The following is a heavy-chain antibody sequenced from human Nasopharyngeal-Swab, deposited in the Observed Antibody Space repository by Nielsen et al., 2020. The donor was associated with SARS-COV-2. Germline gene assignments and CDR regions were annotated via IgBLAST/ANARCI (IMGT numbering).Heavy chain of an antibody. CDR3: AGDPNFDSSPSNWFDP. D-gene: IGHD6-6*01. Sequence: SSVTVSCKPSLGTFSSYGINWLRQAPPQALEWMGRIIPMFGTTTHAQKLQDTVPFTADASTTTTYMELTTLTSEDTAIYYCAGDPNFDSSPSNWFDPWGQGGLVTVSS. CDR2: IIPMFGTT. CDR1: LGTFSSYG. V-gene: IGHV1-69*13. J-gene: IGHJ5*02.